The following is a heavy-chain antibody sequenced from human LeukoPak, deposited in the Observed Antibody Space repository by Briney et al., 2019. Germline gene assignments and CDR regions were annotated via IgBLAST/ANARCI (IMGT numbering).Heavy chain of an antibody. J-gene: IGHJ4*02. CDR3: ASRPFDWLSQTDY. CDR2: ISGSGGST. Sequence: PGGSLRLSCAASGFTFSSYAMSWVRQAPGKGLEWVSAISGSGGSTYYADSVKGRFTISRDNSKNTLYLQMNSLRAEDTAVYYCASRPFDWLSQTDYWGQGTLVTVSS. CDR1: GFTFSSYA. D-gene: IGHD3-9*01. V-gene: IGHV3-23*01.